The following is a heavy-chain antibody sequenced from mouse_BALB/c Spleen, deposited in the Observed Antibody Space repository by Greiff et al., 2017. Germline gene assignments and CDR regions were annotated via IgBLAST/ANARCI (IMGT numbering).Heavy chain of an antibody. J-gene: IGHJ4*01. CDR2: IRNKANGYNT. CDR1: GFTFTDYY. Sequence: EVMLVESGGGLVQPGGSLRLSCATSGFTFTDYYMSWVRQPPGKALEWLGFIRNKANGYNTEYSASVKGRFTITRDNSQSILYLQMNTLRAEDSATDCCARDRYGYDAMDYWGQGTSVTVSS. D-gene: IGHD2-10*02. V-gene: IGHV7-3*02. CDR3: ARDRYGYDAMDY.